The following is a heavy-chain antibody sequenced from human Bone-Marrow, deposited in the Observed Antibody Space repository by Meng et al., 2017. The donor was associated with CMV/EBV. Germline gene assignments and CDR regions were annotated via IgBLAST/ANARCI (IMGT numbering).Heavy chain of an antibody. CDR3: ARGSGSYYAY. CDR1: GYTFTSYD. Sequence: ASVKVSCKASGYTFTSYDINWVRQAPGQGLEWMGWINPNSGGTNYAQKFQGRVTMTRDTSISTAYMELSRLRSDDTAVYYCARGSGSYYAYWGQGTLVTVSS. J-gene: IGHJ4*02. D-gene: IGHD1-26*01. CDR2: INPNSGGT. V-gene: IGHV1-2*02.